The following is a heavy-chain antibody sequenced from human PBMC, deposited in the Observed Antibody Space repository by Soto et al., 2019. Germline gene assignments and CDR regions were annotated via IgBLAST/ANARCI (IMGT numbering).Heavy chain of an antibody. CDR1: GFTFSSYS. D-gene: IGHD4-17*01. CDR3: ASSDYGDYADAFDI. Sequence: EVQLVESGGGLVKPGGSLRLSCAASGFTFSSYSMNWVRQAPGKGLEWVSSISSSSSYIYYADSVKGRFTISRDNAKNSRYLQMNSLRAEDTAVYYCASSDYGDYADAFDIWGQGTMVTVSS. J-gene: IGHJ3*02. V-gene: IGHV3-21*01. CDR2: ISSSSSYI.